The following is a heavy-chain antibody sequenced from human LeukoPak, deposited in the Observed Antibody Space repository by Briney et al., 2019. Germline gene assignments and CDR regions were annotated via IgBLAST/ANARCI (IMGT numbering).Heavy chain of an antibody. J-gene: IGHJ5*01. D-gene: IGHD6-19*01. CDR3: AREPFSSGWFDY. V-gene: IGHV3-23*01. CDR2: ISGSDGRT. CDR1: GFTVSSYA. Sequence: GGSLRLSCAASGFTVSSYAMSWVRQAPGKGLEWVSAISGSDGRTYYADSVKGRFTISRDNSRNTLYLQMKSLRAEDTAVYYCAREPFSSGWFDYWGQGTLVTVSS.